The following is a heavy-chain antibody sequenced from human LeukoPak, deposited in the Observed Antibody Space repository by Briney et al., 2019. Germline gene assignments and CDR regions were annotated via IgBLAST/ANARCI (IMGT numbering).Heavy chain of an antibody. V-gene: IGHV4-4*07. Sequence: SETLSLTCTVPGGSISSYYWSWIRQPAGKGLEWIGHIYTSGTTNYNPSLKSRVTMSVDTSKNQFFLKLRSVTAADTAVYYCARDGRHCSTTSCYFDYWGQGTLVTVSS. CDR1: GGSISSYY. CDR2: IYTSGTT. J-gene: IGHJ4*02. CDR3: ARDGRHCSTTSCYFDY. D-gene: IGHD2-2*01.